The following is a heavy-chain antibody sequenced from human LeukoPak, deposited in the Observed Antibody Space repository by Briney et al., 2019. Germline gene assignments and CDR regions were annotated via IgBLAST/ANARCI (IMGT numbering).Heavy chain of an antibody. CDR2: ISSDGSNK. CDR3: ATEEGTTEFDY. Sequence: PGGSLRLSCAASGFTFNSYSMHWVRQAPGKGLEWVAFISSDGSNKFYADSVKGRFTISRDNSKNTLYLQMNSLRPEDTDVYYCATEEGTTEFDYWGQGTLVTVSS. J-gene: IGHJ4*02. V-gene: IGHV3-30*04. D-gene: IGHD4-11*01. CDR1: GFTFNSYS.